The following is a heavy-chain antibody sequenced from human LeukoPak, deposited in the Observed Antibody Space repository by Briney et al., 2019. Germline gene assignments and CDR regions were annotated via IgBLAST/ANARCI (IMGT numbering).Heavy chain of an antibody. V-gene: IGHV1-69*10. CDR3: ARGAFVVSYYYMDV. CDR2: FVPSLETG. J-gene: IGHJ6*03. CDR1: GYTFSRFA. Sequence: SVKVSCKASGYTFSRFAISWVRQAPGQGLEWMGGFVPSLETGNYAQRFQGRVTITADKSTDTAFMELSSLRSEDSAVYYCARGAFVVSYYYMDVWGNGATVIVTS. D-gene: IGHD2-15*01.